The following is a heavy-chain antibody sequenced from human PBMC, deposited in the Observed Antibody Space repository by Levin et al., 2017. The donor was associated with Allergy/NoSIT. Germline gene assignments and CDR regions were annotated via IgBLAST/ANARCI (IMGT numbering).Heavy chain of an antibody. CDR1: GFTFDDSA. J-gene: IGHJ3*02. Sequence: LSLTCAASGFTFDDSAMHWVRQPPGKGLEWVSGINWNSENIVYADSVKGRFTISRDNANNSLYLQMNSLRPDDTALYYCARSVAAAATTAVWDAFDIWGQGTMLIVSS. V-gene: IGHV3-9*01. CDR2: INWNSENI. CDR3: ARSVAAAATTAVWDAFDI. D-gene: IGHD6-13*01.